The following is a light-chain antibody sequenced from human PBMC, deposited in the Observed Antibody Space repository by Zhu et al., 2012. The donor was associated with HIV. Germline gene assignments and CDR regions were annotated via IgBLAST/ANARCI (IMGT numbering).Light chain of an antibody. V-gene: IGKV3-20*01. CDR1: QSISSNY. J-gene: IGKJ3*01. Sequence: EIVLTQSPGTLSLSPGERAALSCRASQSISSNYLAWYQQKPGQAPRLLIYGASNRATGIPDRFSGSGSGTDFSLTISRLEPEDFAVYYCQQYGTSPETTFGPGTKSGYQT. CDR3: QQYGTSPETT. CDR2: GAS.